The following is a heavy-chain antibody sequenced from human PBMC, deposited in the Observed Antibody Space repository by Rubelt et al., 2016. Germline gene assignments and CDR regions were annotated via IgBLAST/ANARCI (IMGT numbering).Heavy chain of an antibody. CDR3: ARGRRGSSSWLGRDYYGMDV. CDR2: INNSGST. CDR1: GGSFSGYY. J-gene: IGHJ6*02. D-gene: IGHD6-13*01. V-gene: IGHV4-34*01. Sequence: QVQLQQWGAGLLKPSETLSLTCAVYGGSFSGYYWSWIRQPPGKGLEWIGEINNSGSTNYNPSLKSRVTRSVDTSKNQFALKRSSVTAADTAVYYCARGRRGSSSWLGRDYYGMDVWGQGTTVTVSS.